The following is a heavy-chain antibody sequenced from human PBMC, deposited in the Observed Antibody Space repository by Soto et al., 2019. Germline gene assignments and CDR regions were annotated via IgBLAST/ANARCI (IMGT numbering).Heavy chain of an antibody. CDR2: IIPILGIA. CDR1: GGTFSSYT. CDR3: ARDRRQCSSTGCQHPPDV. V-gene: IGHV1-69*08. Sequence: QVQLVQSGAEVKKPGSSVKVSCKASGGTFSSYTISWVRQAPGQGLEWMGRIIPILGIANYAQKFQGRVTITADKSTSTAYMELSSLRSEDTAVYYCARDRRQCSSTGCQHPPDVWGKGTTVTVSA. D-gene: IGHD2-2*01. J-gene: IGHJ6*04.